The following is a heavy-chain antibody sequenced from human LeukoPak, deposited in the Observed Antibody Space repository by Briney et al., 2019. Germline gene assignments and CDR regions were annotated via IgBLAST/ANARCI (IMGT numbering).Heavy chain of an antibody. CDR3: ARDGHWFVDAFDI. Sequence: SETLSLTCAVYGGSFSGYYWSWIRQPPGKGLEWIGEINHSGSTNYNPSLKSRVTISVDTSKNQFSLKLSSVTAADTAVYYCARDGHWFVDAFDIWGQGTMVTVSS. CDR1: GGSFSGYY. CDR2: INHSGST. J-gene: IGHJ3*02. D-gene: IGHD3-10*01. V-gene: IGHV4-34*01.